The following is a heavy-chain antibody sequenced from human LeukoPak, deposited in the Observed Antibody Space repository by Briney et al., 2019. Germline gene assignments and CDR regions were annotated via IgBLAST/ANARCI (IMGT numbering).Heavy chain of an antibody. CDR2: IIPIYGTA. CDR1: GGTFSSYA. Sequence: SVKVSCKASGGTFSSYAINWVRQAPGQGLEWMGGIIPIYGTANYAQKFQGRVTITADESTSRVYMELSSLRSEDTAMYYCARSITRSGSYSLGYWGQGTLVTVSS. D-gene: IGHD1-26*01. V-gene: IGHV1-69*01. CDR3: ARSITRSGSYSLGY. J-gene: IGHJ4*02.